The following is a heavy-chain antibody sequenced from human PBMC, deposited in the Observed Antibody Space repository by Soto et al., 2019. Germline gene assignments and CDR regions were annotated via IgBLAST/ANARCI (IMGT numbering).Heavy chain of an antibody. CDR1: GGSISSSSYY. V-gene: IGHV4-39*01. Sequence: SETLSLTCTVSGGSISSSSYYWGWIRQPPGKGLEWIGSIYYSGSTYYNPSLKSRVTIPVDTSKNQFSLKLSSVTAADTAVYYCARQTGTSYYYYYYMDVWGKGTTVTVSS. CDR3: ARQTGTSYYYYYYMDV. CDR2: IYYSGST. D-gene: IGHD6-13*01. J-gene: IGHJ6*03.